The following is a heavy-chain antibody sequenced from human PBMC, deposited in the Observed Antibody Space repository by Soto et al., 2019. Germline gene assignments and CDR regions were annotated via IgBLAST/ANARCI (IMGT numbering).Heavy chain of an antibody. J-gene: IGHJ4*01. CDR3: TSTTTGGYPPRECDQ. D-gene: IGHD2-15*01. Sequence: ASEALSLTCILSGVSVSSPSFYWAWVRQSPGKGLEWIGSLYYVGSAYYSPSLKIRITISADSSRNQFSLKLASVTAADTGLYFCTSTTTGGYPPRECDQWGQRALVTV. CDR2: LYYVGSA. CDR1: GVSVSSPSFY. V-gene: IGHV4-39*01.